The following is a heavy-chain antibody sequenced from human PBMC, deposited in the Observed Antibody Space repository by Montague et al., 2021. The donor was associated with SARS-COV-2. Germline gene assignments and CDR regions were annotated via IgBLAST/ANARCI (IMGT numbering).Heavy chain of an antibody. Sequence: SETLSLTCAVSGGSISSSNWWSWVRQPPGKGLEWIGEIYHSGSTNYNPXXKSRVTISVDKSKNQFSLKLGSVTAADTAVYYCANRPTYSGSYHEYYFDYWGQGTLVTVSS. V-gene: IGHV4-4*02. J-gene: IGHJ4*02. CDR3: ANRPTYSGSYHEYYFDY. CDR1: GGSISSSNW. CDR2: IYHSGST. D-gene: IGHD1-26*01.